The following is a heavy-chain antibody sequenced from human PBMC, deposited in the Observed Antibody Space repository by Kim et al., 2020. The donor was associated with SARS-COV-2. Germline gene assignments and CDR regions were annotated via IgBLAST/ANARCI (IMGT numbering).Heavy chain of an antibody. Sequence: GGSLRLSCAASGFTFSSFAMNWVRQAPGKGLKWVSGVSVSGGTTYYADSVKGRFTISRDNSKNTLYLQMNSLRVEDTALYYCVSASPASDYWGQGTLVTVSS. CDR1: GFTFSSFA. CDR3: VSASPASDY. D-gene: IGHD3-3*02. CDR2: VSVSGGTT. J-gene: IGHJ4*02. V-gene: IGHV3-23*01.